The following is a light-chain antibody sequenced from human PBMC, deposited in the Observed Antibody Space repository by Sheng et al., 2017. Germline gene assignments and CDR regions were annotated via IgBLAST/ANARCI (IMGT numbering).Light chain of an antibody. CDR1: QGISIY. CDR2: AAS. V-gene: IGKV1-9*01. Sequence: DVQLTQSPSFLSASVGDRVNITCRASQGISIYLAWYQQKPGKAPKLLIDAASTLQSGVRQDSAAVDLGTDFTLTISNLQPEDFATFYCQQLNSYPRTFGPWDQ. J-gene: IGKJ3*01. CDR3: QQLNSYPRT.